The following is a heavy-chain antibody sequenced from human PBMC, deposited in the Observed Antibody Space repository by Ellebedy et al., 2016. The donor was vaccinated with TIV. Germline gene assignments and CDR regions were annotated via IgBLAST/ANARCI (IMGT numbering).Heavy chain of an antibody. CDR1: GFTFSSYA. Sequence: GESLKISCAASGFTFSSYAMSWVRQAPGKGLEWVSAISGSGGSTYYADSVKGRFTISRDNSKNTLYLQMNSRRAEDTAVYYCAKVIVAGIAVDYWGQGTLVTVSS. CDR2: ISGSGGST. D-gene: IGHD6-19*01. CDR3: AKVIVAGIAVDY. V-gene: IGHV3-23*01. J-gene: IGHJ4*02.